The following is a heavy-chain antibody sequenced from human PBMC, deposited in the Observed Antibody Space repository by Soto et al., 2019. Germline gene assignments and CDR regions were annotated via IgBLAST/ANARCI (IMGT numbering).Heavy chain of an antibody. V-gene: IGHV1-18*01. J-gene: IGHJ6*04. D-gene: IGHD2-2*01. CDR3: ARFLRGGFCISTSCLEGPAPDYYSYCGRDV. CDR2: IRVNNGDT. Sequence: ASVKVSCKASGYTFTNSGFSWVRQAPGQGLEWVGWIRVNNGDTHYAQKLQGRVTMTTDTSTSTAFMELRSLRSDDTAVYYCARFLRGGFCISTSCLEGPAPDYYSYCGRDVGGKGPRFTVPS. CDR1: GYTFTNSG.